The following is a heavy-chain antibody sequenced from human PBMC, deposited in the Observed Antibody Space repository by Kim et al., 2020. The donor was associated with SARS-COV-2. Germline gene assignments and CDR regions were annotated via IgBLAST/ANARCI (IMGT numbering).Heavy chain of an antibody. Sequence: ASVKVSCKVSGYTLTELSMHWVRQAPGKGLEWMGGFDPEDGETIYAQKFQGRVTMNEDTSTDTAYMELSSLRSEDTAVYYCATDSLMITFGGVIVPLGYWGQGTLVTVSS. J-gene: IGHJ4*02. CDR3: ATDSLMITFGGVIVPLGY. CDR2: FDPEDGET. V-gene: IGHV1-24*01. D-gene: IGHD3-16*02. CDR1: GYTLTELS.